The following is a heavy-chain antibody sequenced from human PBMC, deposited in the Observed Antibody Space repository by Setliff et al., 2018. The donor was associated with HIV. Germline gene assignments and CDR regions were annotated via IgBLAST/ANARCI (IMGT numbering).Heavy chain of an antibody. V-gene: IGHV1-18*01. CDR1: GYPFRGYG. J-gene: IGHJ4*02. CDR3: ARPGGSFGDYGWYLRF. Sequence: GASVKVSCKPSGYPFRGYGISWVRQAPGQGLEWMGWISAYSGDTNYAQKFQGRLTMTTDTSTSTAYMELRSLRSADTAMYYCARPGGSFGDYGWYLRFWGQGTPVTVSS. D-gene: IGHD4-17*01. CDR2: ISAYSGDT.